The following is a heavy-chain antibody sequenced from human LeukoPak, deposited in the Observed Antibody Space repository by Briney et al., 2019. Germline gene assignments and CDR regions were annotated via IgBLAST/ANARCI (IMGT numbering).Heavy chain of an antibody. Sequence: SETLSLTCTVSGGSISSYYWSWIRQPPGKGLEWIGYIYYSGSTNYNPSLKSRVTISVDTSKNQFSLKLSSVTAADTAVYYCARVRGSRGACDIWGQGTMVTVFS. V-gene: IGHV4-59*01. CDR2: IYYSGST. J-gene: IGHJ3*02. D-gene: IGHD6-19*01. CDR3: ARVRGSRGACDI. CDR1: GGSISSYY.